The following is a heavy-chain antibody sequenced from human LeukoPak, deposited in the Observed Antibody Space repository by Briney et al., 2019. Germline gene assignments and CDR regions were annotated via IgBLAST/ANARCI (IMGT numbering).Heavy chain of an antibody. CDR3: ARLISGYFDY. Sequence: PGGSLRLSCAASGFTFSSHPMSWVRLAPGKGLEWASSIRGSGDSTYYADSVKGRFTISRDNTKNTLYLQMNSLRAEDTAVYYCARLISGYFDYWGQGALVTVSS. V-gene: IGHV3-23*01. CDR1: GFTFSSHP. CDR2: IRGSGDST. J-gene: IGHJ4*02. D-gene: IGHD2/OR15-2a*01.